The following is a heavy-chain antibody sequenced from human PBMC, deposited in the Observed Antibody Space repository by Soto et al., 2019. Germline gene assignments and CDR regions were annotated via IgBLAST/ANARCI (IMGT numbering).Heavy chain of an antibody. CDR1: GYTFTGYY. CDR3: ARFSSRYYYFDY. Sequence: ASVKVSCKAFGYTFTGYYIHWVRQAPGQGLEWMGWINPNSGGTNYAQKFQGWLTVTRDTSITTAYMELSRLKSEDTAVYYCARFSSRYYYFDYWGQGTLVTVSS. J-gene: IGHJ4*02. D-gene: IGHD6-13*01. V-gene: IGHV1-2*04. CDR2: INPNSGGT.